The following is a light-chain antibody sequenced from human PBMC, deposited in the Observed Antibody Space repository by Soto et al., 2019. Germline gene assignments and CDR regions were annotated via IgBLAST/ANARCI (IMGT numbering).Light chain of an antibody. Sequence: DIQLTQSPSFLSASVGDRVTITCRANQGISSYLAWYQQKPGEAPKLLIYAASTLQSGVPSRFSGSGSGTEITLTISSLQPEDFATYYCQQLNRYPLTFGGGTKVEIK. CDR1: QGISSY. J-gene: IGKJ4*02. CDR3: QQLNRYPLT. CDR2: AAS. V-gene: IGKV1-9*01.